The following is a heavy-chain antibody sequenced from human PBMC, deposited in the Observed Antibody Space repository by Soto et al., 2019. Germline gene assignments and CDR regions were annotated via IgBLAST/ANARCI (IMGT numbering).Heavy chain of an antibody. J-gene: IGHJ5*02. V-gene: IGHV1-69*13. Sequence: SVKVSCQASGGTFSSYAISWVRQAPGQGLEWMGGIIPIFGTANYAQKFQGRVTITADESTSTAYMELSSLRSEDTAVYYCARDLFEYSSGTQWEYNWFDPWGQGTLVTVSS. CDR2: IIPIFGTA. CDR1: GGTFSSYA. CDR3: ARDLFEYSSGTQWEYNWFDP. D-gene: IGHD6-19*01.